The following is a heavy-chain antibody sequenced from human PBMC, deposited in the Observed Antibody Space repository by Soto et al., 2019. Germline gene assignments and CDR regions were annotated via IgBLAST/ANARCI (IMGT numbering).Heavy chain of an antibody. Sequence: XGTLSLTCAVFGGSFSDSYWSWIRQSPGKGLEWIGEITNSGSTYYNPSLKSRVTISGDTSKNQFSLEVTSVAAADTGTYYCARGRPAIATRWFDSWGQGILVTVSS. D-gene: IGHD1-1*01. V-gene: IGHV4-34*01. J-gene: IGHJ5*01. CDR1: GGSFSDSY. CDR3: ARGRPAIATRWFDS. CDR2: ITNSGST.